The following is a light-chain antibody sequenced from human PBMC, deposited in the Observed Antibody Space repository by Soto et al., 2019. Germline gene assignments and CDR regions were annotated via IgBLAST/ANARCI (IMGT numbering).Light chain of an antibody. CDR3: QQDNLYMWT. Sequence: DIQMTQSPSTLSASVGDRVTITCRASQSVSISLAWYQQKPGKAPKLLIYKASSLESGVPSRFSGSGSGTEFALIISSLQPDDFATYYCQQDNLYMWTFGQGTKVEIK. CDR1: QSVSIS. CDR2: KAS. J-gene: IGKJ1*01. V-gene: IGKV1-5*03.